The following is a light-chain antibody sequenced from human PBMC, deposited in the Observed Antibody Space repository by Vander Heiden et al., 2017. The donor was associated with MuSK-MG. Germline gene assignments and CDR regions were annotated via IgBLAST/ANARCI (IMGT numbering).Light chain of an antibody. Sequence: QSALTQPASVSGSPGQSITISCTGTSSDVGGSNYVSWYHRHPGKAPKLIISDVSYRPAGVSNRFSGSKSGNTASLTISGLQAEDEGDYYCCSYTSTTTLVCGGGTKLTVL. CDR1: SSDVGGSNY. J-gene: IGLJ2*01. CDR3: CSYTSTTTLV. V-gene: IGLV2-14*03. CDR2: DVS.